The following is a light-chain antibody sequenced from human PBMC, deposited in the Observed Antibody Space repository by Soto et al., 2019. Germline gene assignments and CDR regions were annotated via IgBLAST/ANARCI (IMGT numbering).Light chain of an antibody. CDR3: SSNTRSRTVI. V-gene: IGLV2-14*03. Sequence: QSVLTQPASVSGSPGKSITISCTGTSSDVGGFNYVSWHQQHPGKAPKLIIFGVINRPSGVSDRFSVYKSGNTASLTIVGFQAEDGADYHCSSNTRSRTVIFGGSPK. CDR2: GVI. J-gene: IGLJ2*01. CDR1: SSDVGGFNY.